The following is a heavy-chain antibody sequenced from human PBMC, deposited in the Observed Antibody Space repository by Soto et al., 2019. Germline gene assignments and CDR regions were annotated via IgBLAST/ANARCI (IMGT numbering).Heavy chain of an antibody. D-gene: IGHD4-17*01. V-gene: IGHV4-34*01. Sequence: SETLSLTCGVYGESFSGYYWSWVRQPPGKGLEWIGEVDHSGDTNSNPSLQSRVTMSVDTSKNQFSLNLSSVTAADTAVYYCARRYGVYFDYWGQGTLVTVSS. CDR2: VDHSGDT. CDR3: ARRYGVYFDY. CDR1: GESFSGYY. J-gene: IGHJ4*02.